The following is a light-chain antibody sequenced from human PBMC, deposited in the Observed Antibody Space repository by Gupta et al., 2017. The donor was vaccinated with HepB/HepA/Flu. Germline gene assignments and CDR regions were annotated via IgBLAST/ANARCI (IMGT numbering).Light chain of an antibody. V-gene: IGKV4-1*01. CDR1: QSVLYSSKNKNY. Sequence: DIVMTQSPDSLAVSLGEWATINCKSSQSVLYSSKNKNYLAWYQQKPGQPPKLLIYWASTRESGVPDRFSGSGSGTDFTLTISSLQAEDVAVYYCQHDHSSPYTFGQGTKLDIK. CDR2: WAS. J-gene: IGKJ2*01. CDR3: QHDHSSPYT.